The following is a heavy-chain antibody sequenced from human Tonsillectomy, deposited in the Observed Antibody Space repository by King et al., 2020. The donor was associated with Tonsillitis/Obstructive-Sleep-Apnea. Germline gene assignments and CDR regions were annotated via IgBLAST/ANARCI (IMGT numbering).Heavy chain of an antibody. CDR2: IITSGGST. D-gene: IGHD6-13*01. CDR3: ARRIAAALSDSNWYFDL. CDR1: AFTLTSYG. V-gene: IGHV3-64D*06. Sequence: VQLVESGGGLVQPGGSLRLSCSASAFTLTSYGMHWVRQAPGKGLEYVSAIITSGGSTYYADSVKGRFTISRDNSKNTLYLQMSSLRPEDTAVYYCARRIAAALSDSNWYFDLWGRGTLVTVSS. J-gene: IGHJ2*01.